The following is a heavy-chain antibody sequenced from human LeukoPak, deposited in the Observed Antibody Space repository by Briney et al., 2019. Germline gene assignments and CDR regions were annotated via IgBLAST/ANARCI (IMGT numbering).Heavy chain of an antibody. J-gene: IGHJ4*02. CDR3: ARDGNDVMDY. CDR2: ISGYNDNA. D-gene: IGHD1-1*01. Sequence: GASVKVSCTASGYIFTSYGISWVRQAPGQGLEWVGWISGYNDNAHYAQKLQGRVTMTRETSTSTVYMELRSLSSDDTAIYYCARDGNDVMDYWGQGTQVTVSS. V-gene: IGHV1-18*01. CDR1: GYIFTSYG.